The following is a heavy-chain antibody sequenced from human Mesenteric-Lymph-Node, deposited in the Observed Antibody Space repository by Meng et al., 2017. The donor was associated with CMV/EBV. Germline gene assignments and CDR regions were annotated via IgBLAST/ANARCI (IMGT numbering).Heavy chain of an antibody. V-gene: IGHV1-2*02. CDR1: YTFTGYY. Sequence: YTFTGYYMHWVRQAPGQGLEWMGWINPNSGGTNYAQKFQGRVTMTRDTSISTAYMELSRLRSDDTAVYYCASSSRYCSSTSCYTVDYWGQGTLVTVSS. J-gene: IGHJ4*02. CDR2: INPNSGGT. CDR3: ASSSRYCSSTSCYTVDY. D-gene: IGHD2-2*02.